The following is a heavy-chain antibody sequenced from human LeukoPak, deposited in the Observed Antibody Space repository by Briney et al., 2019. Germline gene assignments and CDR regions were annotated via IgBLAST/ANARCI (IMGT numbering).Heavy chain of an antibody. CDR2: ISYDGSNK. J-gene: IGHJ4*02. CDR3: AKHSSSWYYFDY. D-gene: IGHD6-13*01. CDR1: GFTFSSYG. Sequence: GGSLRLSCAASGFTFSSYGMHWVRQAPGKGLEWVAVISYDGSNKYYADSVKGRFTISRDNSKNTLYLQMNSLRAEDAAVYYCAKHSSSWYYFDYWGQGTLVTVSS. V-gene: IGHV3-30*18.